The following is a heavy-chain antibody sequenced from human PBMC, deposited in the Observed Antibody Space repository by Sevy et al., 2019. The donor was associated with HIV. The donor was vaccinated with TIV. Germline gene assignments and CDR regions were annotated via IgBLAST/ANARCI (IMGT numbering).Heavy chain of an antibody. Sequence: ASVKVSCKVSGYTLTAFAMHWVRQAPGKGLEWMGTFDHEDDERIYAQKFQGRVSMTEDTSADTAYMELSSLRSEDTAIYYCATKKDYYDSSAYPVDYWGQGTLVTVSS. CDR1: GYTLTAFA. CDR2: FDHEDDER. V-gene: IGHV1-24*01. D-gene: IGHD3-22*01. CDR3: ATKKDYYDSSAYPVDY. J-gene: IGHJ4*02.